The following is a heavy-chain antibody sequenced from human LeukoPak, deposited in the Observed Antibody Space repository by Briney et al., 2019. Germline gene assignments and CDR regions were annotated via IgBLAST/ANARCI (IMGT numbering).Heavy chain of an antibody. J-gene: IGHJ5*02. CDR2: INPSGGST. CDR1: GYTFTSYY. CDR3: ARAVEYSSSSRSGWFDP. Sequence: ASVKVSCKASGYTFTSYYMHWVRQAPGQGLEWMGIINPSGGSTSYAQKFQGRVTMTRDMSTSTVYMELSSLRSEDTAVYYCARAVEYSSSSRSGWFDPWGQETLVTVSS. D-gene: IGHD6-6*01. V-gene: IGHV1-46*01.